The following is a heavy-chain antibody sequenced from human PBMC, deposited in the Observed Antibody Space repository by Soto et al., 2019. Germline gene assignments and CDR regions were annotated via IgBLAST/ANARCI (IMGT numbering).Heavy chain of an antibody. CDR1: GGSISSYY. Sequence: QVQLQESGPGLVKPSETLSLTCTVSGGSISSYYWSWIRQPPGKGLEWIGYIYYSGSTNYNPSLKRRVTISVDTSKNQFSLKLSSVTAADTAVYYCARNSPMRDIVVVVADETPNAFDIWGQGTMVTVSS. CDR3: ARNSPMRDIVVVVADETPNAFDI. J-gene: IGHJ3*02. D-gene: IGHD2-15*01. CDR2: IYYSGST. V-gene: IGHV4-59*01.